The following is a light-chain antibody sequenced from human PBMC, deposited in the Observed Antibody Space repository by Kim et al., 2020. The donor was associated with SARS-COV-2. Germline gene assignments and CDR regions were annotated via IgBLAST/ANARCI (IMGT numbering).Light chain of an antibody. J-gene: IGLJ2*01. CDR3: QAWDRKTAG. V-gene: IGLV3-1*01. Sequence: SVSPGQAATITCSGDRWGDMYVAWYQQKPGQSPVLVIYENSRRPSGIPERFSGSNSGTTATLTISGTQPMDEAAYYCQAWDRKTAGFGGGTKLTVL. CDR1: RWGDMY. CDR2: ENS.